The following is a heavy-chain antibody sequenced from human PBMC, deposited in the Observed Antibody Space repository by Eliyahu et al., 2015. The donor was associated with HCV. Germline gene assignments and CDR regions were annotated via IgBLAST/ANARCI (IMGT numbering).Heavy chain of an antibody. J-gene: IGHJ4*02. D-gene: IGHD6-19*01. CDR3: ARMQGWDSYYFDY. CDR2: IFSNDEK. V-gene: IGHV2-26*01. CDR1: GFSLSNARMG. Sequence: QVTLKESGPVLVKPTETLTLTCTVSGFSLSNARMGVSWIRQPPGKALEWLAHIFSNDEKSYSTSLKSRLTISKDTSKSQVVLTMTNMDPVDTATYYCARMQGWDSYYFDYWGQGTLVTVSS.